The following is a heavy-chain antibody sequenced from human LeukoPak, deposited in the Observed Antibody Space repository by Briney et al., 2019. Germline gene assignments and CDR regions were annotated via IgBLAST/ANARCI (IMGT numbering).Heavy chain of an antibody. CDR2: IYYSGST. CDR1: GGSISSSSYY. D-gene: IGHD6-13*01. V-gene: IGHV4-39*07. CDR3: ARGVVIAAAGTSPQNDAFDI. J-gene: IGHJ3*02. Sequence: SETLSLTCTVSGGSISSSSYYWGWIRQPPGKGLEWIGSIYYSGSTYYNPSLKSRVTISVDTSKNQFSLKLSSVTAADTAVYYCARGVVIAAAGTSPQNDAFDIWGQGTMVTVSS.